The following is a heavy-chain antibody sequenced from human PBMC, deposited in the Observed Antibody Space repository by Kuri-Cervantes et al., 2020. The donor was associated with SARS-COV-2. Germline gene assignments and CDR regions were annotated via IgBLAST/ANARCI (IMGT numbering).Heavy chain of an antibody. Sequence: ASVKVSCKASGYTFTSYGISWVRQAPGQVLEWMGWISAYNGNTTYAQKLQGRVTMTTDTSTSTAYMELRSLRSDDTAVYYCASDSLAVAVTLVDWCQGTLVTVSS. D-gene: IGHD6-19*01. CDR2: ISAYNGNT. CDR1: GYTFTSYG. J-gene: IGHJ4*02. V-gene: IGHV1-18*04. CDR3: ASDSLAVAVTLVD.